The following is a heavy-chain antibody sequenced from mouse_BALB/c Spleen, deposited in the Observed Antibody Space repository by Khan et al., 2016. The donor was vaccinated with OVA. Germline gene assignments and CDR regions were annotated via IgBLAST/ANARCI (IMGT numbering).Heavy chain of an antibody. D-gene: IGHD1-1*01. Sequence: QMQLEESGPGLVAPSQSLSITCTVSGFSLSRYNIHWIRQPPGKGLEWLGMIWGGGSTDFNSAPKSRLNIIKDNSKSQVFLKMNSLQADDTAMYYCARAYGTSLGYYAMDYWGQGTSVTVAS. J-gene: IGHJ4*01. CDR3: ARAYGTSLGYYAMDY. CDR2: IWGGGST. CDR1: GFSLSRYN. V-gene: IGHV2-6-4*01.